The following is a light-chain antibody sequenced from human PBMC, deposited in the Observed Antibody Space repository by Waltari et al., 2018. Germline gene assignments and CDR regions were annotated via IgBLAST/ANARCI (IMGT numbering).Light chain of an antibody. Sequence: EIVLTQSPATLSLSPGERATISCRASQSVSSYLAWYQQKPGQAPRLLIYDASNRATGIPARLSGSGSGTDFTLTISSLEPEDFAVYYCQQRSNWPPLYTFGQGTKLEIK. CDR2: DAS. CDR1: QSVSSY. CDR3: QQRSNWPPLYT. J-gene: IGKJ2*01. V-gene: IGKV3-11*01.